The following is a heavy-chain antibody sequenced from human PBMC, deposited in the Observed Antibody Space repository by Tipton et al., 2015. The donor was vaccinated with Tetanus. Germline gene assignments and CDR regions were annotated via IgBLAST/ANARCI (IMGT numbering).Heavy chain of an antibody. CDR3: ARIRQVGKPGPFFDY. D-gene: IGHD7-27*01. CDR1: GGSINSYC. Sequence: TLSLTCTVSGGSINSYCWSWIRQPPGKGLEWIGYIYYSGSTNYNPSLRSRVTISVDTSKNQFSLKLSSVTAADTAVYYCARIRQVGKPGPFFDYWGQGTLVTVPS. V-gene: IGHV4-59*01. CDR2: IYYSGST. J-gene: IGHJ4*02.